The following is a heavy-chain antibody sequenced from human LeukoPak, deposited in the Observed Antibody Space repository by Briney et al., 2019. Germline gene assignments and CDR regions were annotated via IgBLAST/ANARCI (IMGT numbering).Heavy chain of an antibody. Sequence: GGSLRLSCAASGFTFSIYAMSWVRQGTGKGLEWVSSTSSGGELTFYADSVKGRFTISRDNSKNTLYLQMNSLRAEDTAVYYCASDKEDSSGGPKFGYWGQGTLVTVSS. D-gene: IGHD6-19*01. CDR2: TSSGGELT. CDR1: GFTFSIYA. CDR3: ASDKEDSSGGPKFGY. V-gene: IGHV3-23*01. J-gene: IGHJ4*02.